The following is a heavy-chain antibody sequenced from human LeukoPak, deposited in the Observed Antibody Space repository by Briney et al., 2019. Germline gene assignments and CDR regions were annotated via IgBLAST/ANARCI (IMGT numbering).Heavy chain of an antibody. Sequence: PSETLSLTCTVPGGSIGSYYWSWIRQPPGKGLEWIGYIYYTGSTNYNPSLKSRVTMSVDTSKNQFSLKVTSVTVADTALYYRAGSKMTTVTTTDYWGQGTLVTVSS. CDR3: AGSKMTTVTTTDY. D-gene: IGHD4-17*01. CDR1: GGSIGSYY. V-gene: IGHV4-59*01. J-gene: IGHJ4*02. CDR2: IYYTGST.